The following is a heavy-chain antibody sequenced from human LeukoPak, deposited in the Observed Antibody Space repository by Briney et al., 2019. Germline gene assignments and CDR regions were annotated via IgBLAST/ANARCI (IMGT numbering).Heavy chain of an antibody. J-gene: IGHJ4*02. D-gene: IGHD1-26*01. CDR3: ARVVNRGVVGAELHY. V-gene: IGHV1-46*01. CDR1: GYTFTSYY. Sequence: ASVKVSCKASGYTFTSYYMHWVRQAPGQGLEWMGIINPSGGSTSYAQKFQGRVAMTRDMSTSTVYMELSSLRSEDTAVYYCARVVNRGVVGAELHYWGQGTLVTVSS. CDR2: INPSGGST.